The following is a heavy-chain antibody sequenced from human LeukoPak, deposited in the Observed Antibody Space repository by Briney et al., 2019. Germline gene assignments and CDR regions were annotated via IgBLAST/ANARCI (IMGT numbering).Heavy chain of an antibody. CDR2: IWYDGSIK. V-gene: IGHV3-33*01. CDR3: ARDLDCGGDCRYFDY. J-gene: IGHJ4*02. CDR1: GFTFSSYA. D-gene: IGHD2-21*02. Sequence: GGSLRLSCAASGFTFSSYAMHWVRQAPGKGLEGVAVIWYDGSIKFYADCVKGRFTVSRDNSKNTLYLQMDSLRAEDTAVYYCARDLDCGGDCRYFDYWGQGSLVTVSS.